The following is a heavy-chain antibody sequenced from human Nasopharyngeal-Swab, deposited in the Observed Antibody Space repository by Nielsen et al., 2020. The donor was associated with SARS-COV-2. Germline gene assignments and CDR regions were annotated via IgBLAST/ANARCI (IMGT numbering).Heavy chain of an antibody. D-gene: IGHD3-22*01. CDR2: ISSSGTTI. V-gene: IGHV3-11*01. Sequence: WIRQPPGKGLEWVSYISSSGTTIYYGDSVKGRFTISRDNAKNSLYLQMNSLRSEDTAVYYCARDADPRDYDNTWDYWGQGTLVTVSS. CDR3: ARDADPRDYDNTWDY. J-gene: IGHJ4*02.